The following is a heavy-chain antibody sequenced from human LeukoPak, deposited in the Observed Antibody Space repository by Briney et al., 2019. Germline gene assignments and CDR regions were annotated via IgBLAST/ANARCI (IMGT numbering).Heavy chain of an antibody. CDR2: TYYNGNT. J-gene: IGHJ4*02. Sequence: SETLSLTCTLSGGSISGHYWRWIRQPPGRGVEWSGCTYYNGNTNYDPSVKSRLAMSVDTSKNQFSLKLSPVTAADTAVYYCAKSRNYYDSSGFYDFDYWGQGTLVTVSA. CDR3: AKSRNYYDSSGFYDFDY. CDR1: GGSISGHY. V-gene: IGHV4-59*11. D-gene: IGHD3-22*01.